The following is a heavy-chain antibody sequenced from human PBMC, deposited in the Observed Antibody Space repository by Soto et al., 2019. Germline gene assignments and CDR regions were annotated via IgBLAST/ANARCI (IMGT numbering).Heavy chain of an antibody. CDR2: IYHSGST. V-gene: IGHV4-4*02. D-gene: IGHD2-21*01. Sequence: SETLSLTCAVSSGSISSSNWWSWVRQPPGKGLEWIGEIYHSGSTNYNPSLKSRVTISVDKSKNQFSLKLSSVTAADTAVYYCARVRGVILWWEGIDYWGQGTLVTVSS. CDR1: SGSISSSNW. J-gene: IGHJ4*02. CDR3: ARVRGVILWWEGIDY.